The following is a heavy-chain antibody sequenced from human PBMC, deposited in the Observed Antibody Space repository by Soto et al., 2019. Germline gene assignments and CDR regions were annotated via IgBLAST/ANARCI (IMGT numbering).Heavy chain of an antibody. D-gene: IGHD3-10*01. Sequence: QVQLVQSGAEVKKPGSSVKVSCRAFGDTLTNHAISWVRQAPGQGLEYMGGIIPLFGRANYAQKFQGRVTITADKSTSTVYMELSSLRSEDTAVYYCARDDYYNLGGYDKRPLGSPLGVYHYGIDVWGQGTTVTVS. J-gene: IGHJ6*02. V-gene: IGHV1-69*06. CDR3: ARDDYYNLGGYDKRPLGSPLGVYHYGIDV. CDR1: GDTLTNHA. CDR2: IIPLFGRA.